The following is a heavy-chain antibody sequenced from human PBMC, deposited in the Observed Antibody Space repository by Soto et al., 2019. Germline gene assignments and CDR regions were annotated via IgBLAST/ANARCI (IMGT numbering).Heavy chain of an antibody. D-gene: IGHD3-9*01. V-gene: IGHV3-74*01. CDR3: ARDQDTLTGYYIGFYYYMDV. CDR2: INSDGSST. J-gene: IGHJ6*03. Sequence: GGSLRLSCSATGFTFSSYWMHWVRQAPGKGLVWVSRINSDGSSTSYADSVKGRFTISRDNAKNTLYLQMNSLRAEDTAVYYCARDQDTLTGYYIGFYYYMDVWGKGTTVTVSS. CDR1: GFTFSSYW.